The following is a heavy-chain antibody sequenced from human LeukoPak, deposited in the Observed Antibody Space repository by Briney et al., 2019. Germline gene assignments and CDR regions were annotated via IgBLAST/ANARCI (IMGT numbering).Heavy chain of an antibody. D-gene: IGHD1-26*01. V-gene: IGHV1-69*01. CDR2: IIPIFGTA. Sequence: ASVKVSRKASGGTFSSYAISWVRQAPGQGLEWMGGIIPIFGTANYAQKFQGRVTITADESTSTAYMELSSLRSEDTAVYYCARGRPSGSYSCFDYWGQGTLVTVSS. CDR3: ARGRPSGSYSCFDY. J-gene: IGHJ4*02. CDR1: GGTFSSYA.